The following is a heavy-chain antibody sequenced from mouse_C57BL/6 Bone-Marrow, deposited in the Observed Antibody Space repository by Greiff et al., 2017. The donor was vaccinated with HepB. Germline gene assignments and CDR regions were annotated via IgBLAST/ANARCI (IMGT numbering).Heavy chain of an antibody. Sequence: QVQLQQSGAELVMPGASVKLSCKASGYTFTSYWMHWVKQRPGQGLEWIGEIDPSDSYTNYNQKFKGKSTLTVDKSSSTAYMQLSSLTSEDSAVYYCARQITTVVATTRRVYFDYWGQGTTLTVSS. V-gene: IGHV1-69*01. CDR3: ARQITTVVATTRRVYFDY. CDR1: GYTFTSYW. J-gene: IGHJ2*01. CDR2: IDPSDSYT. D-gene: IGHD1-1*01.